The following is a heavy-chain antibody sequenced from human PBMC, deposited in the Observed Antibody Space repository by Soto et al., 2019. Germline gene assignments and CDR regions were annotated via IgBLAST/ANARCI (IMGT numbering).Heavy chain of an antibody. V-gene: IGHV1-46*01. CDR3: GRVGQQPVETFDQ. CDR1: GYPFGTYY. CDR2: INPSDGRT. D-gene: IGHD6-13*01. J-gene: IGHJ4*02. Sequence: ASVKVSCKASGYPFGTYYMHWVRQAPGQGPEWMGIINPSDGRTTYAEKFQGRLTLTRDPSSSTLFMELSSLKPADTAFYHCGRVGQQPVETFDQWGQGSLVTVSS.